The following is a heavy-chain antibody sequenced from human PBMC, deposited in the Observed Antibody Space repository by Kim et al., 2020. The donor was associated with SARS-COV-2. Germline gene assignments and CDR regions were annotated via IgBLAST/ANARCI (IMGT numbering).Heavy chain of an antibody. CDR3: AIYGSGGYYFDY. D-gene: IGHD3-10*01. J-gene: IGHJ4*02. V-gene: IGHV5-51*01. Sequence: RYSPSFQGQVTISADKSISTAYLQWSSLKASDTAMYYCAIYGSGGYYFDYWGQGTLVTVSS.